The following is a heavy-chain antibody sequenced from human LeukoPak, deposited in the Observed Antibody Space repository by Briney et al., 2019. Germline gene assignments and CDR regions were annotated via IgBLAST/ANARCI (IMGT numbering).Heavy chain of an antibody. CDR3: ARDYNWSFDS. CDR2: ITPTDGRK. V-gene: IGHV1-46*01. Sequence: ASVKVSCKASGYTFTSNKMHWVRQAPGQGLGWMGIITPTDGRKTYAQRLQGRVTMTRDTSTNTVYMELSSLTSEDTAIYYCARDYNWSFDSWGQGTLVTVSS. J-gene: IGHJ4*02. CDR1: GYTFTSNK. D-gene: IGHD1-1*01.